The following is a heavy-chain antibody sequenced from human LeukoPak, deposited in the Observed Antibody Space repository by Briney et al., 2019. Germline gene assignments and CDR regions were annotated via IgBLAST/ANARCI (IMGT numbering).Heavy chain of an antibody. V-gene: IGHV4-34*01. J-gene: IGHJ6*03. CDR3: ARKGLLGYCSNGVCRDYYYYMDV. Sequence: PSETLSLTCAVYGGSFSNYYWSWIRQPPGKGLKWIGEINDRGTTTYNPSLKSRVTVSVDTSKSQFSLKMTSVTAADTAVYFCARKGLLGYCSNGVCRDYYYYMDVWGKGTAVIVSS. CDR1: GGSFSNYY. D-gene: IGHD2-8*01. CDR2: INDRGTT.